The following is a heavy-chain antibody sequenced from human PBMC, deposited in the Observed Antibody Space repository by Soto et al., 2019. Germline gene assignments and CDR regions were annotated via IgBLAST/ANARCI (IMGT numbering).Heavy chain of an antibody. CDR1: GFTFDDYA. V-gene: IGHV3-9*01. D-gene: IGHD5-12*01. CDR2: ISWNSGSI. Sequence: GGSLRLSCAASGFTFDDYAMHWVRQAPGKGLEWVSGISWNSGSIGYADSVKGRSTISRDNAKNSLYLQMNSLRAEDTALYYCAKAADIVPPRRLAYWGQGTLVTVAS. CDR3: AKAADIVPPRRLAY. J-gene: IGHJ4*02.